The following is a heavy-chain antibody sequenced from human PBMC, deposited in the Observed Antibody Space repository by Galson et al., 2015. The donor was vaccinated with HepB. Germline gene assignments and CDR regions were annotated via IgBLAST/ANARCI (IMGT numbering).Heavy chain of an antibody. CDR3: ARDSAGITMIY. CDR1: GYTFTSHA. CDR2: INAGNGNT. V-gene: IGHV1-3*01. D-gene: IGHD3-22*01. Sequence: SCKASGYTFTSHAMHWVRQAPGQRLEWMGWINAGNGNTKYSQKFQGRVTITRDTSASTAYMELSSLGSEDTAVYYCARDSAGITMIYWGQGTLVTVPS. J-gene: IGHJ4*02.